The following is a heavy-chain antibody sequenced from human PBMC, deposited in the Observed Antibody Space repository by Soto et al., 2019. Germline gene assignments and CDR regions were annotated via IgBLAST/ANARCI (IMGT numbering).Heavy chain of an antibody. V-gene: IGHV5-10-1*01. J-gene: IGHJ6*02. D-gene: IGHD2-2*02. CDR1: GYSFSTYW. CDR2: IDPSDSYI. CDR3: ARRGYCSSTSCYSSYYYGMDV. Sequence: PGESLKISCKGSGYSFSTYWINWVRQMPGKGLEWMGRIDPSDSYIDYSPSFQGHATISVDKSISTAYLQWSSLKASDSAMYYCARRGYCSSTSCYSSYYYGMDVWGQGTTVTVSS.